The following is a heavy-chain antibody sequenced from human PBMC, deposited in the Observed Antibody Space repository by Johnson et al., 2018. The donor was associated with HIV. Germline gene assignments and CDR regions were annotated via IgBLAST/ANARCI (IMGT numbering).Heavy chain of an antibody. CDR3: ARDGSNFGAFDI. D-gene: IGHD1-1*01. Sequence: VQLVESEGGLVQPGGSLRLSCTASGFTVSDYWMSWVRQSPGKGLEWVASINQNGSEKSYVDSVKGRFTISRDNAKKSLYLQMNSLRAEDTAVYYCARDGSNFGAFDIWGQGTMVTVSS. CDR1: GFTVSDYW. J-gene: IGHJ3*02. V-gene: IGHV3-7*01. CDR2: INQNGSEK.